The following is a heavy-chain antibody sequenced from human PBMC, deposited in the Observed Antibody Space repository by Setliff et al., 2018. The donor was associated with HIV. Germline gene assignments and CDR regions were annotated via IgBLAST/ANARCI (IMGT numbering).Heavy chain of an antibody. CDR1: GFTFSIYS. J-gene: IGHJ4*02. Sequence: GGSLRLSCAASGFTFSIYSMNWVRQAPGKGLEGVSYISSGSSTRYYADSVKGRLTISRDNAKNSLYLQMNSLRAEDTAVYYCARDHGYSYGTIDYWGQGTLVTVSS. D-gene: IGHD5-18*01. CDR3: ARDHGYSYGTIDY. CDR2: ISSGSSTR. V-gene: IGHV3-48*01.